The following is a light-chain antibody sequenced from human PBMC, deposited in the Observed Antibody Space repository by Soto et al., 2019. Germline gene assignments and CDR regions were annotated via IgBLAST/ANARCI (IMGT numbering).Light chain of an antibody. CDR1: QRVDNNF. Sequence: LTQSPGTLSLSPGEGATLSCRTSQRVDNNFVAWYQQKPGQAPRLLIYGASTRATGIPDRFSGSWFGPDFTLTITRMETEDVAEYYCQQYGSSLWTLALGTKVDIK. V-gene: IGKV3-20*01. CDR2: GAS. CDR3: QQYGSSLWT. J-gene: IGKJ1*01.